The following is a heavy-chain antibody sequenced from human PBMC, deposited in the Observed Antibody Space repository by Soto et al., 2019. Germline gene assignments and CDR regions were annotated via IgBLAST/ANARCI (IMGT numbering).Heavy chain of an antibody. J-gene: IGHJ4*02. Sequence: GGSLRLSCVPSGFYLANYPMNWVRQTQAKGLEWISYTSPRGDTFYYAESVEGRFTISRDNARNSLSLQMNSLRDEDTALYYCAKGPHTNVGWPYYFESWGQGVPVTVS. D-gene: IGHD6-19*01. CDR2: TSPRGDTF. CDR3: AKGPHTNVGWPYYFES. CDR1: GFYLANYP. V-gene: IGHV3-48*02.